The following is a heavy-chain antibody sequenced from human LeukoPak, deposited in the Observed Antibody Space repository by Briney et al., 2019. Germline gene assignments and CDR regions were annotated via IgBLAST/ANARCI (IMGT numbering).Heavy chain of an antibody. CDR2: ISYDGSNK. Sequence: PGGSLRLSCAASGFTFSSYGMHWVRQAPGKGLEWVAFISYDGSNKYYADSVKGRFTISRDNSKNTLYLQMNSLRPEDTAVYYCAQLSSEDSSGYYWSLFDYWGQGTLVSVSS. CDR1: GFTFSSYG. J-gene: IGHJ4*02. V-gene: IGHV3-30*03. D-gene: IGHD3-22*01. CDR3: AQLSSEDSSGYYWSLFDY.